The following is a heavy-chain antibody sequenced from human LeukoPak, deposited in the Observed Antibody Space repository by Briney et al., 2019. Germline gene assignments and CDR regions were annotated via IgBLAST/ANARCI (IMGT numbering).Heavy chain of an antibody. J-gene: IGHJ4*02. CDR1: GYTSSSYG. Sequence: ASVKVSCTASGYTSSSYGISWVRQAPGQGLEWMGWISAYNGNTNYAQNLQGRVTMTTDTSTSTAYMEVRSLRSDDTAVYYCARVNNYDFLSTFDYWGQGTLVTVSS. V-gene: IGHV1-18*01. CDR3: ARVNNYDFLSTFDY. CDR2: ISAYNGNT. D-gene: IGHD3-3*01.